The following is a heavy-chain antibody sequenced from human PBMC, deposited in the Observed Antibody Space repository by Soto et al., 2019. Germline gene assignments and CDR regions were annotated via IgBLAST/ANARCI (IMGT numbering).Heavy chain of an antibody. J-gene: IGHJ3*02. Sequence: ASVKVSCKASGYTFTSYGISWVRQAPGQGLEWMGWISAYNGNTNYAQKLQGRVTMTTDTSTSTAYMELRSLRSDDTAVYYCARVPYCGGDCYSRRAFDIWGQGTMVTVSS. CDR2: ISAYNGNT. V-gene: IGHV1-18*01. CDR1: GYTFTSYG. D-gene: IGHD2-21*01. CDR3: ARVPYCGGDCYSRRAFDI.